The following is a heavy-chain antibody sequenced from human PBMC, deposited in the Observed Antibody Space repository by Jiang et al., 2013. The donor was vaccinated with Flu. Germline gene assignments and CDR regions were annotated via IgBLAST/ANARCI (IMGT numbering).Heavy chain of an antibody. Sequence: GSTYYNPSLKSRVTISVDTSKNQFSLKLSSVTAADTAVYYCARLKIIDYYGMDVWGQGTTVTVSS. V-gene: IGHV4-39*01. CDR2: GST. J-gene: IGHJ6*02. CDR3: ARLKIIDYYGMDV.